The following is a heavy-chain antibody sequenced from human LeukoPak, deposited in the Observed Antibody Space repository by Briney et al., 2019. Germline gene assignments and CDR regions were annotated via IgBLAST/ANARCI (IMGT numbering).Heavy chain of an antibody. D-gene: IGHD3-10*01. CDR2: IYHSGST. J-gene: IGHJ4*02. V-gene: IGHV4-30-2*01. Sequence: PSQTLSLTCTVSGGSISSNSYYWSWIRQPAGKGLEWIGYIYHSGSTYYNPSLKSRVTISVDRSKNQFSLKLSSVTAADTAVYYCASYYYGSGSYYRDYWGQGTLVTVSS. CDR1: GGSISSNSYY. CDR3: ASYYYGSGSYYRDY.